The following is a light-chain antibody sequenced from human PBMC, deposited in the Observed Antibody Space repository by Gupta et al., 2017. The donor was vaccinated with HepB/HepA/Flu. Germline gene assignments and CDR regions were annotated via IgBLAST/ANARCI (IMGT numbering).Light chain of an antibody. J-gene: IGKJ2*01. CDR3: QQENNWPYT. V-gene: IGKV3-15*01. CDR1: QSLKGN. CDR2: GES. Sequence: EVVITQPPGTLSVSPGERITLSCRASQSLKGNLAWYQQRPGQAPRLVIFGESSRATAIPARFSGSESGTEFTLTISSLQSEDFAVYYCQQENNWPYTFGQGTKLEIK.